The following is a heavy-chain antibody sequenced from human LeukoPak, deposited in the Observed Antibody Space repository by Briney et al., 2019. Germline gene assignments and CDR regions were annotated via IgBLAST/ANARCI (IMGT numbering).Heavy chain of an antibody. J-gene: IGHJ4*02. CDR2: INSDGSST. D-gene: IGHD3-22*01. CDR1: GFTFSSYS. V-gene: IGHV3-74*03. Sequence: PGGSLRLSCAASGFTFSSYSMNWVRQAPGKGLEWVSRINSDGSSTTYADSVKGRFTIARDNAKNTLYLQMNSLRPEDTAVYYCARDVDYHVTSECFDYWGQGTLVTVSS. CDR3: ARDVDYHVTSECFDY.